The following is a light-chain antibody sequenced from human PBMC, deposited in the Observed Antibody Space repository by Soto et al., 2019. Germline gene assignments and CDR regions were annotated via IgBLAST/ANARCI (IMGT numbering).Light chain of an antibody. CDR1: SSDVGGYKY. V-gene: IGLV2-14*01. CDR3: SSYTSSNTMM. Sequence: QSVLTQPASVSGSPGQSITISCTGTSSDVGGYKYVSWYQQHPGKAPKLMIYEVTNRPSGVSNRFSGSKSGNTASLTISGLQAEDEADYYCSSYTSSNTMMFGGGTKVTVL. CDR2: EVT. J-gene: IGLJ3*02.